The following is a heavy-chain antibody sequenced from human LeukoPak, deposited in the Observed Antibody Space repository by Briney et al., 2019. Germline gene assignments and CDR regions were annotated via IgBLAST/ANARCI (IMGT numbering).Heavy chain of an antibody. CDR1: GYMFTSYD. J-gene: IGHJ4*02. V-gene: IGHV1-8*01. CDR2: MNPNSGNT. D-gene: IGHD2-21*02. Sequence: ASVTVSFTASGYMFTSYDINWVRQATGQGLEWMGWMNPNSGNTGFGQKFQGRVTMTRDTSISTAYMELSSLRSEDTAVYYCARVFCSGGDCYRYFDYWGQGTLVTVSS. CDR3: ARVFCSGGDCYRYFDY.